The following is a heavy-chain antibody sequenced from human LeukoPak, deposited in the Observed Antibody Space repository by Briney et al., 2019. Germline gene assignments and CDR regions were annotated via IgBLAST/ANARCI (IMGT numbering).Heavy chain of an antibody. CDR3: ARDGASFDY. V-gene: IGHV3-7*01. CDR2: MKGDGSEQ. CDR1: GFIFSNYW. J-gene: IGHJ4*02. Sequence: GGSLRLSCATSGFIFSNYWMTWVRQAPGRWLEWVANMKGDGSEQFYADSVKGRFTISRDNAKNSLYLQMNSLRVEDTAVYYCARDGASFDYWGQGTLVTVSS.